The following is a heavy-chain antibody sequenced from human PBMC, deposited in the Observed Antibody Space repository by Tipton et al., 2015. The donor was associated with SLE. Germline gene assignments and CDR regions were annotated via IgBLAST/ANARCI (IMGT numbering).Heavy chain of an antibody. J-gene: IGHJ4*02. Sequence: QSGAEVKKPGAPVKVSCTASGYTFIDNYMHWVRQAPGQGLEWMGWIDPIRGDTSYAQKFQGRVNLTLDTSTSTAYMDLTSLKADDTAVYYCARDSGGDYDYYLESWGQGTLVTVSS. CDR3: ARDSGGDYDYYLES. D-gene: IGHD3-3*01. CDR1: GYTFIDNY. CDR2: IDPIRGDT. V-gene: IGHV1-2*02.